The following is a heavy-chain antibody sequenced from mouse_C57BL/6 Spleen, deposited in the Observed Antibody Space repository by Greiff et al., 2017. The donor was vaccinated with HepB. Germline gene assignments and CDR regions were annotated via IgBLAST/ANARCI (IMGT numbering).Heavy chain of an antibody. CDR2: IDPSDSYT. J-gene: IGHJ2*01. V-gene: IGHV1-50*01. CDR1: GYTFTSYW. CDR3: ARDGWNDY. Sequence: QVQLKQPGAELVKPGASVKLSCKASGYTFTSYWMQWVKQRPGQGLEWIGEIDPSDSYTNYNQKFKGKATLTVDTSSSTAYMQLSSLTSEDSAVYYCARDGWNDYWGQGTTLTVSS. D-gene: IGHD2-3*01.